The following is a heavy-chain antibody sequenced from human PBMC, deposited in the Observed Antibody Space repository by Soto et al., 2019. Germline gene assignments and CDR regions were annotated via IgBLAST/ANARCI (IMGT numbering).Heavy chain of an antibody. CDR3: ARIVVGATVDL. Sequence: SETLSLTCSVSGDSVSSDRYFWAWIRQPPGKGLEWIAYISYTGDTNYNPSLKSRVTISVDTSRNQFSLTLTSVTAADTAVYFCARIVVGATVDLWGQGSLVTVSS. V-gene: IGHV4-61*01. D-gene: IGHD1-26*01. CDR1: GDSVSSDRYF. CDR2: ISYTGDT. J-gene: IGHJ5*02.